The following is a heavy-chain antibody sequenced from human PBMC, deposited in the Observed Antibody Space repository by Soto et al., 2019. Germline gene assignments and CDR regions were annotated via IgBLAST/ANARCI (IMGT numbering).Heavy chain of an antibody. D-gene: IGHD3-10*01. CDR3: ARGPFGFPVSLLFRADLFPFDP. CDR1: GYTFTSYA. CDR2: INTNTGNP. V-gene: IGHV7-4-1*01. Sequence: ASVKVSCKASGYTFTSYAMNWVRQAPGQGLEWMGWINTNTGNPTYAQGFTGRFVFSLDTSVSTAYLQICSLKAEDTAVYYCARGPFGFPVSLLFRADLFPFDPWGQGTLVTVSS. J-gene: IGHJ5*02.